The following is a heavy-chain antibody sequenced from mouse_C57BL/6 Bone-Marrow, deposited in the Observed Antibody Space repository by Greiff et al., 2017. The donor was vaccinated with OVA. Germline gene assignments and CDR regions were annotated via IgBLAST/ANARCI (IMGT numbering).Heavy chain of an antibody. CDR2: ISNLAYSI. CDR3: ARHDPLFAY. Sequence: DVMLVESGGGLVQPGGSLKLSCAASGFTFSDYGMAWVRQAPRKGPEWVAFISNLAYSIYYADTVTGRFTISRENAKNTLYLEMSSLRSEDTAMYYCARHDPLFAYWGQGTLVTVSA. V-gene: IGHV5-15*01. J-gene: IGHJ3*01. CDR1: GFTFSDYG.